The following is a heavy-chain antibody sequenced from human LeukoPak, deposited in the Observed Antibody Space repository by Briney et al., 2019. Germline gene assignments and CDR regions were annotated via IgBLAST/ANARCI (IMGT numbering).Heavy chain of an antibody. CDR1: GFTFNSYA. J-gene: IGHJ4*02. D-gene: IGHD3-22*01. V-gene: IGHV3-23*01. CDR2: ITGSGGST. Sequence: GGSLRLSCAASGFTFNSYAMTWVRQAPGKGLEWVSSITGSGGSTYYADSGKGRFTISRDNYKNTLYLQMNSLRAEDTAVYYCARDPTYYYDSSGYYFGYWGQGTLVSVSS. CDR3: ARDPTYYYDSSGYYFGY.